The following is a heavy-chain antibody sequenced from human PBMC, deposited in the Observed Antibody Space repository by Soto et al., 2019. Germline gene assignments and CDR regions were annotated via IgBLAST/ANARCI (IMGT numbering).Heavy chain of an antibody. CDR1: GFTFTRYS. D-gene: IGHD5-12*01. CDR2: ISSTTNYI. CDR3: ARVKSVWLRTPSALDY. J-gene: IGHJ4*02. Sequence: SLRLSCAASGFTFTRYSMNWVRQAPGKGLEWVSSISSTTNYIYYGDSMKGRFTMTRDTSISTAYMELSRLRSDDTAVYYCARVKSVWLRTPSALDYWGQGTLVTVS. V-gene: IGHV3-21*04.